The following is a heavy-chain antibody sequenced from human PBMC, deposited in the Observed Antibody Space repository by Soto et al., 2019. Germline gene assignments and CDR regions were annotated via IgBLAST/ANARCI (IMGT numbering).Heavy chain of an antibody. CDR3: ARRVPYCSSTSCYDY. D-gene: IGHD2-2*01. V-gene: IGHV1-18*01. CDR2: ISAYNGNT. Sequence: ASVKVSCKASGYTFTSYGISWVRQAPGQGLEWMGWISAYNGNTNYAQKLQGRVTMTTDTSTSTAYMELRSLRSDDTAAYYCARRVPYCSSTSCYDYWGQGTLVTVSS. J-gene: IGHJ4*02. CDR1: GYTFTSYG.